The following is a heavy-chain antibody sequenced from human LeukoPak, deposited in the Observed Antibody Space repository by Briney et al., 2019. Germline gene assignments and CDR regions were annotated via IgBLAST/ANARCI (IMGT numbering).Heavy chain of an antibody. Sequence: GRSLRLSCAASGFTFSSYAMSWVRQAPGKGLEWVSAISGSGGSTYYADSVKGRFTISRDNSKNTLYLQMNSLRAEDTAVYYCAKGRGGYYDSSGYLDYWGQGTLVTVSS. J-gene: IGHJ4*02. CDR3: AKGRGGYYDSSGYLDY. V-gene: IGHV3-23*01. D-gene: IGHD3-22*01. CDR2: ISGSGGST. CDR1: GFTFSSYA.